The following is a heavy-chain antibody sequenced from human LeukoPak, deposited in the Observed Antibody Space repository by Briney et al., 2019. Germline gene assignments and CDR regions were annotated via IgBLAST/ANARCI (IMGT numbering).Heavy chain of an antibody. CDR2: ISSSSSTI. D-gene: IGHD2-15*01. Sequence: PGGSLRLSCAASGFTFSSYSMNWVRQAPGKGLEWVSYISSSSSTIYYADSVKGRFTISRDNAKNSLYLQMNSLRAEDTAVYYCARPSRIPPYYFDYWGQGTLVTVSS. CDR3: ARPSRIPPYYFDY. J-gene: IGHJ4*02. CDR1: GFTFSSYS. V-gene: IGHV3-48*01.